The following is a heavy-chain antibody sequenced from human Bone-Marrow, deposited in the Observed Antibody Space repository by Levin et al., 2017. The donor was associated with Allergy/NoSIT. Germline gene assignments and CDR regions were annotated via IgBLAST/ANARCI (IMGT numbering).Heavy chain of an antibody. V-gene: IGHV3-21*01. Sequence: GESLKISCAASGFTFSSYSMNWVRQAPGKGLEWVSSISSSSSYIYYADSVKGRFTISRDNAKNSLYLQMNSLRAEDTAVYYCARGVGVVVAATNYYMDVWGKGTTVTVSS. CDR3: ARGVGVVVAATNYYMDV. D-gene: IGHD2-15*01. J-gene: IGHJ6*03. CDR1: GFTFSSYS. CDR2: ISSSSSYI.